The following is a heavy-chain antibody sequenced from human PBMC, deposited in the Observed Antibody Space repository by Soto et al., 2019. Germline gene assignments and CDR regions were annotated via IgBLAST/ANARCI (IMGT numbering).Heavy chain of an antibody. V-gene: IGHV1-69*04. CDR1: GGTFSSYT. J-gene: IGHJ4*02. Sequence: SVKVSCKASGGTFSSYTISWVRQAPGQGLEWMGRIIPILGIANYAQKFQGRVTITADKSTSTAYMELSSLRSEDTAVYYCARDAGYGSAPDYWGQGTLVTVSS. CDR2: IIPILGIA. CDR3: ARDAGYGSAPDY. D-gene: IGHD3-10*01.